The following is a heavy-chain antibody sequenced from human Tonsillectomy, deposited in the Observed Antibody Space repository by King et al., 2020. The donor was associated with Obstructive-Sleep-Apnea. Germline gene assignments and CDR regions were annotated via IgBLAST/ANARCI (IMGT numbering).Heavy chain of an antibody. D-gene: IGHD3-10*01. J-gene: IGHJ6*02. CDR3: ARRSATMVRGTDYYGMDV. CDR1: GFTFSTYG. V-gene: IGHV3-33*01. Sequence: VQLVESGGGVVQPGRSLRLSCAASGFTFSTYGMHWVRQAPGKGREGVAVIWYDGSNKHYADSVKGRFTISRDNSKNTLYLQMNSLRAEDTAVYYCARRSATMVRGTDYYGMDVWGQGTTVTVSS. CDR2: IWYDGSNK.